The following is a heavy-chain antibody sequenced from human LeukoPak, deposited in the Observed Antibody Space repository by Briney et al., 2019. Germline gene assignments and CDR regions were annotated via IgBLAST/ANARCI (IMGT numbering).Heavy chain of an antibody. CDR1: GYTFTSYG. Sequence: ASVKVSCKASGYTFTSYGVSWVRQAPGQGLEWVGWISAYNGHTNYAQKLQGRVTMTTDTSTSTAYMELRSLRSDDTAVYYCARGIHSGSSGPYYFDYWGQGTLVTVSS. CDR3: ARGIHSGSSGPYYFDY. CDR2: ISAYNGHT. V-gene: IGHV1-18*01. J-gene: IGHJ4*02. D-gene: IGHD1-26*01.